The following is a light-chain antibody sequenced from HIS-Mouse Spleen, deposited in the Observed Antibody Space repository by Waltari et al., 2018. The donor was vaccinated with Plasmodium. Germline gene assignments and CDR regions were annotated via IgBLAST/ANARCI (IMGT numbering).Light chain of an antibody. J-gene: IGKJ4*01. CDR2: DAS. CDR1: QSVSSY. V-gene: IGKV3-11*01. Sequence: EIVLTQSPATLSLSPGERATLSCRASQSVSSYLAWYQQKPGQAPRLLIYDASNSATGIPASFSGSGSGTDFTLTISSLEPEDFAVYYCQQRSNWPRVLTFGGGTKVEIK. CDR3: QQRSNWPRVLT.